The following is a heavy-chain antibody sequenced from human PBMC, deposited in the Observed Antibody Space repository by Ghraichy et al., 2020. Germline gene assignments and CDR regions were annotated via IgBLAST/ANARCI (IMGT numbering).Heavy chain of an antibody. Sequence: GGSLRLSCVASGFTFNKFPMHWVRQAPGKGLEWVAFISYDESNKYYANSVKGRFNTSRDNSKNTLYLQMRSLRAEDTALYYCARDRRTANWYDWSRHYGVDVGGQDSTVIVSS. CDR3: ARDRRTANWYDWSRHYGVDV. D-gene: IGHD1-1*01. J-gene: IGHJ6*02. CDR2: ISYDESNK. V-gene: IGHV3-30*04. CDR1: GFTFNKFP.